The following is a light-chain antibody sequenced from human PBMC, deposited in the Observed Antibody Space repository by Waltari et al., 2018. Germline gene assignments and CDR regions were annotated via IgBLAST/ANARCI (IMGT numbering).Light chain of an antibody. V-gene: IGKV2-30*01. CDR3: MQATHWPVT. Sequence: DVGLTQSPLSLPVTPGQSASISCRSRQTLVYTDGISYLNWFHQRPGQAPRRLIYKVSNRDSGVPDRFSGRGSGTDFTLMISSVEADDVVVYFCMQATHWPVTFGQGTRLEIK. J-gene: IGKJ5*01. CDR1: QTLVYTDGISY. CDR2: KVS.